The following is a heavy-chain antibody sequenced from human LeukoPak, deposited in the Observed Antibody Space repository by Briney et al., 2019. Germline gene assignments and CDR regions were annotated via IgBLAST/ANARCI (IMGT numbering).Heavy chain of an antibody. J-gene: IGHJ4*02. CDR2: IYTSGST. CDR3: AREHYYDSSGYPHPDY. D-gene: IGHD3-22*01. Sequence: SETLSLTCTVSGGSISSYYWSWIRQPAGKGLEWIGRIYTSGSTNYNPSLKSRVTMSVDTSKNQFSLKLSSVTAADTAVYYCAREHYYDSSGYPHPDYWGQGTLVTVSS. V-gene: IGHV4-4*07. CDR1: GGSISSYY.